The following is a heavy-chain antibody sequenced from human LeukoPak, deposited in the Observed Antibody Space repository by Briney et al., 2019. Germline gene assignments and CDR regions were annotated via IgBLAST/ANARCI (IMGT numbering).Heavy chain of an antibody. CDR1: GFIFTDAW. CDR3: TTGVGGSYYPLPYSDY. V-gene: IGHV3-15*01. J-gene: IGHJ4*02. Sequence: GGSRRLSCAASGFIFTDAWMTWVRQSPGKGRDCGGRIKVKTDDGTTDCAAPVKGRFTISTDDSKTMLYLQMNSVKTEHTALYYCTTGVGGSYYPLPYSDYWGQGTPVTVSS. D-gene: IGHD1-26*01. CDR2: IKVKTDDGTT.